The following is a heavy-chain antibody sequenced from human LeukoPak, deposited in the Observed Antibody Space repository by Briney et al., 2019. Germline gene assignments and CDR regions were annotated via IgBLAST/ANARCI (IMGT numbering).Heavy chain of an antibody. CDR2: ISYDGTNK. Sequence: QPGRSLRLSCAASGFIFSNYGMHWVRQAPGKGLEWVAIISYDGTNKYYADSVKGRFTISRDNSKNTLYLQMNSLRAEDTAVYYCARDDPYSSGWYIVFDIWGQGTMVTVSS. D-gene: IGHD6-19*01. J-gene: IGHJ3*02. CDR1: GFIFSNYG. V-gene: IGHV3-30*19. CDR3: ARDDPYSSGWYIVFDI.